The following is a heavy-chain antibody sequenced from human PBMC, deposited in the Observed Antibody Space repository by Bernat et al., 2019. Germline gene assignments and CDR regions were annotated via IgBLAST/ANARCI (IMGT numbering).Heavy chain of an antibody. CDR2: IYYSGTT. J-gene: IGHJ3*02. CDR3: AGGIAAPGAFDI. Sequence: QVQLQESGPGLVKPSETLSLTCTVSGGSVSSGSYYWSWIRQPPGKGLEWIGYIYYSGTTNYNPSLKSRVTISVDTSKNQFSLKLSSVTAADTAVYYCAGGIAAPGAFDIWGQGTMVTVSS. D-gene: IGHD6-13*01. V-gene: IGHV4-61*01. CDR1: GGSVSSGSYY.